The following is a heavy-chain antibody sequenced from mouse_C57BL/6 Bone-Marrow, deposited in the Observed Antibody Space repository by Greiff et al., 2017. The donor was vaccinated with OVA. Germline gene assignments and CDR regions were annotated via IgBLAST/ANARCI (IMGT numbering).Heavy chain of an antibody. V-gene: IGHV5-17*01. CDR3: ARAYDKDEYFDV. Sequence: EVKLVESGGGLVKPGGSLKLSCAASGFTFSDYGMHWVRQAPEKGLEWVAYISSGSSTIYYADTVKGRFTISRDNAKNSLFLQMTSLRSEDTAMYYCARAYDKDEYFDVWGTGTTVTVSS. D-gene: IGHD2-12*01. CDR2: ISSGSSTI. CDR1: GFTFSDYG. J-gene: IGHJ1*03.